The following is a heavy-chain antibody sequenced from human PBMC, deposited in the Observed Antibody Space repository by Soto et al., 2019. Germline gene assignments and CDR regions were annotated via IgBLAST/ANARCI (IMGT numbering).Heavy chain of an antibody. CDR3: ARSSSWYYYGMDV. D-gene: IGHD6-13*01. J-gene: IGHJ6*02. Sequence: GGSLRLSCAASGFTFSSYWMSWVRQAPGKGLEWVANIKQDGSEKYYVDSVKGRFTISRDNAKNSLYLQMNSLRAEDTAVYYCARSSSWYYYGMDVWGQGTTVTVSS. CDR2: IKQDGSEK. CDR1: GFTFSSYW. V-gene: IGHV3-7*03.